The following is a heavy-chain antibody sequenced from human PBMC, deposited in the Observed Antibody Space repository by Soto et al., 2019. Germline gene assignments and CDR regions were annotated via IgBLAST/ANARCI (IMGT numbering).Heavy chain of an antibody. CDR2: ISYDGSNK. CDR1: GFTFSSYA. V-gene: IGHV3-30-3*01. CDR3: AREVYDYVWGSFNWFDP. J-gene: IGHJ5*02. D-gene: IGHD3-16*01. Sequence: GGSLRLSCAASGFTFSSYAMHWVRQAPGKGLEWVAVISYDGSNKYYADSVKGRFTISRDNSKNTLYLQMNSLRAEDTAVYYCAREVYDYVWGSFNWFDPWGQGTLVTVSS.